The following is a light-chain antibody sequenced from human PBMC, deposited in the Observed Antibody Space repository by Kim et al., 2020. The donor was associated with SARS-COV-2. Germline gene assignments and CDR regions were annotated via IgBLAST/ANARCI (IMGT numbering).Light chain of an antibody. CDR1: SSNIGSNT. CDR2: SNS. Sequence: PGQRVTISCSGSSSNIGSNTVNWYQQLPGTAATLLIYSNSQRPSGVPDRFSGSKSGTAASLAISGLQSEDEADYYCAAWDDSLKVVFGGGTQLTVL. J-gene: IGLJ2*01. CDR3: AAWDDSLKVV. V-gene: IGLV1-44*01.